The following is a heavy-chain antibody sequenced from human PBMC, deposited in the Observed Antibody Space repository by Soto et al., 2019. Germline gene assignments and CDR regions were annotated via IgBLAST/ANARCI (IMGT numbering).Heavy chain of an antibody. D-gene: IGHD2-2*01. J-gene: IGHJ6*02. CDR2: IRSKAYGGTT. Sequence: GGSLRLSCTASGFTFGDYAMSWVRQAPGKGLEWVGFIRSKAYGGTTEYAASVKGRFTISRDDSKSIAYLQMNSLKTEDTAVYYCTRVETVVVVPAARIGAVFRYGMDVWGQGTTVTVSS. V-gene: IGHV3-49*04. CDR1: GFTFGDYA. CDR3: TRVETVVVVPAARIGAVFRYGMDV.